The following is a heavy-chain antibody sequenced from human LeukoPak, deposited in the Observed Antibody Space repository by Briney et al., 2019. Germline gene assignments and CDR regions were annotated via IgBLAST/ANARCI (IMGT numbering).Heavy chain of an antibody. CDR2: IYHNGST. J-gene: IGHJ2*01. D-gene: IGHD2-15*01. V-gene: IGHV4-39*01. CDR1: GGSISSRYNY. CDR3: ARLSGPLGFCSGGSCYSDWYFDL. Sequence: SETLSLTCSVSGGSISSRYNYWGWIRQPPGKGLEWIGNIYHNGSTYYNPSLKSRVTISVYTSKNQFSLRLSSETAADTAVYYCARLSGPLGFCSGGSCYSDWYFDLWGRGTLVTVSS.